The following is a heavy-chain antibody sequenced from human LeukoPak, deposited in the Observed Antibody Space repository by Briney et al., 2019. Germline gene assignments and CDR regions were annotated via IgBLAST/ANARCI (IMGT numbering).Heavy chain of an antibody. CDR2: IIPIFGTA. Sequence: SVKVSCTASGGTFSSYAISWVRQAPGQGLEWMGGIIPIFGTANYAQKSQGRVTITADESTSTAYMELSSLRSEDTAVYYCARGISIVGATHFDYWGQGTLVTVSS. CDR1: GGTFSSYA. V-gene: IGHV1-69*13. J-gene: IGHJ4*02. CDR3: ARGISIVGATHFDY. D-gene: IGHD1-26*01.